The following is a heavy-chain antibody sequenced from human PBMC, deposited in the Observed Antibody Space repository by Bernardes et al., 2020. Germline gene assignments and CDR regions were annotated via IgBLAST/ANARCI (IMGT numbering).Heavy chain of an antibody. D-gene: IGHD5-12*01. Sequence: SGPTLVKPTQTLTLTCTFSGFSLSTSGMCVSWIRQPPGKALEWLARIDWDEDKYYSTSLKTRLTISKDTSKNQVVLTMTNMDPVDTATYYCARQPQKYRGHDPTDWYFDLWGRGTLVTVSS. V-gene: IGHV2-70*11. CDR2: IDWDEDK. CDR3: ARQPQKYRGHDPTDWYFDL. CDR1: GFSLSTSGMC. J-gene: IGHJ2*01.